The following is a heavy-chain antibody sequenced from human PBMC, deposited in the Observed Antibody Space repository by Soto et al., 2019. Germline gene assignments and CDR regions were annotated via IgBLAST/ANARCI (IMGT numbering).Heavy chain of an antibody. J-gene: IGHJ6*02. D-gene: IGHD1-7*01. Sequence: GGSLRLSCAASGFTVSSNYMSWVRQAPGKGLEWFSVSGSGGSTYYADSVKGRFTISRDNSKNTLYLQMNSLRAEDTAVYYCAKDGTGTTSYYYGMDVWGQGTTVTVSS. CDR1: GFTVSSNY. V-gene: IGHV3-53*01. CDR2: SGSGGST. CDR3: AKDGTGTTSYYYGMDV.